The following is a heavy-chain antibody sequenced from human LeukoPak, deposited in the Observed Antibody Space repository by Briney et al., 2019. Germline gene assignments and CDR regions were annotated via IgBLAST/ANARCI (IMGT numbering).Heavy chain of an antibody. CDR1: GFTFSSYG. D-gene: IGHD3-10*01. Sequence: GGSLRLSCAASGFTFSSYGMHWVRQAPGKGLEWVAFIRYDGSNKYYADSVKGRFTISRDNSKNTLYLQMNSLRAEDRAVYYCASEMGSGSYLEPWGQGALVTVSS. CDR2: IRYDGSNK. CDR3: ASEMGSGSYLEP. J-gene: IGHJ5*02. V-gene: IGHV3-30*02.